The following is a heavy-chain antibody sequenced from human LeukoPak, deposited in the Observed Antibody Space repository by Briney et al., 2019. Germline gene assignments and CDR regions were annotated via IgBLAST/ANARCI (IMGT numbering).Heavy chain of an antibody. J-gene: IGHJ5*02. CDR1: GYTFTGYY. CDR2: INPNSGGT. V-gene: IGHV1-2*02. Sequence: ASVKVSCKASGYTFTGYYMHWVRQAPGQGLEWMGWINPNSGGTNYAQKFQGRVTMTRDTSISTAYMELSRLRSDDTAVYYCAKDICSGGSCLNWFDPWGQGTLVTVSS. CDR3: AKDICSGGSCLNWFDP. D-gene: IGHD2-15*01.